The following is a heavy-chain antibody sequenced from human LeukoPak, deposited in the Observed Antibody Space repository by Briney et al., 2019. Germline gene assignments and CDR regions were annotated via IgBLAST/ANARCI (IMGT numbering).Heavy chain of an antibody. CDR3: ARKKSSSGSYSDY. D-gene: IGHD3-10*01. CDR1: GGSFSGYY. Sequence: SETLSLPCAVYGGSFSGYYWSWIRQPPGKGLEWIGEINHSGSTNYNPSLKSRVTISVDTSKNQFSLKLSSVTAADTAVYYCARKKSSSGSYSDYWGQGTLVTVSS. V-gene: IGHV4-34*01. CDR2: INHSGST. J-gene: IGHJ4*02.